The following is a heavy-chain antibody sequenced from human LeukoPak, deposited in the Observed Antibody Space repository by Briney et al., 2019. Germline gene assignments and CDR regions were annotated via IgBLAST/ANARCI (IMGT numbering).Heavy chain of an antibody. Sequence: GASVKVSCKASGYTFTSYAMHWVRQAPGQRLEWTGWINAGNGNTNYAQKLQGRVTITRDTSASTAYMELSSLRSEDTAVYYCARESYYYDSSGYYFGYWGQGTLVTVSS. D-gene: IGHD3-22*01. CDR3: ARESYYYDSSGYYFGY. CDR2: INAGNGNT. CDR1: GYTFTSYA. V-gene: IGHV1-3*01. J-gene: IGHJ4*02.